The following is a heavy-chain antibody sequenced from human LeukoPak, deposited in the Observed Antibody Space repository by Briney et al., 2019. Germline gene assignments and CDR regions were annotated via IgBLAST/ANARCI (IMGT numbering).Heavy chain of an antibody. CDR2: ISGDGTAR. Sequence: GGSLRLSCAASGFTPSSYWMHWVRQVPGKGLVWVSRISGDGTARNYADSVKGRFTISRDDAKNTVDLQMNSLRGEDTAVYYCVRGRGSYGWFDPWGQGTLVTVSS. CDR1: GFTPSSYW. D-gene: IGHD3-10*01. CDR3: VRGRGSYGWFDP. V-gene: IGHV3-74*01. J-gene: IGHJ5*02.